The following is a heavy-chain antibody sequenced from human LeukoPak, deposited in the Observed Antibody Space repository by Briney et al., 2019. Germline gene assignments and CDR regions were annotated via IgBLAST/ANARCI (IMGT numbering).Heavy chain of an antibody. Sequence: GGSLRLSCAASGFTFSNFAMHWVRQAPGKGLEWVAVISYDGSNKYYAHSVKGRFTISRDNSKNTLYLQMNSLRAEDTAVYYCAKATVVTVANYYGMDVWGQGTTVTVSS. CDR3: AKATVVTVANYYGMDV. CDR1: GFTFSNFA. CDR2: ISYDGSNK. V-gene: IGHV3-30-3*01. J-gene: IGHJ6*02. D-gene: IGHD2-15*01.